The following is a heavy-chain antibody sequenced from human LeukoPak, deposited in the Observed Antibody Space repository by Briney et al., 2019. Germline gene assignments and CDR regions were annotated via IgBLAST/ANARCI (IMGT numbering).Heavy chain of an antibody. D-gene: IGHD6-6*01. CDR3: ARDRIAARYYYYMDV. CDR2: IYYSGST. CDR1: GGSISSYY. J-gene: IGHJ6*03. Sequence: SETLSLTCTVSGGSISSYYWSWIRQPPGKGLEWIGYIYYSGSTNYNPSLKSRVTISVDTSKNQFSLKLSSVTAADTAVYYCARDRIAARYYYYMDVWGKGTTVTVSS. V-gene: IGHV4-59*01.